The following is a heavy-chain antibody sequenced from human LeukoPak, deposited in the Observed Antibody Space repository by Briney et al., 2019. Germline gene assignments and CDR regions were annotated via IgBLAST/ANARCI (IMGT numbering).Heavy chain of an antibody. CDR2: FDPEDGET. Sequence: ASVKVSCKVSGYTLTELSMHWVRQAPGKGREWMGGFDPEDGETIYAQKFQGRVTMTEDTSTDTAYMELSSLRSEDTAVYYCATEVRGSSGYYGDPEKYYYGMDVWGQGTTVTVSS. V-gene: IGHV1-24*01. D-gene: IGHD3-22*01. CDR3: ATEVRGSSGYYGDPEKYYYGMDV. J-gene: IGHJ6*02. CDR1: GYTLTELS.